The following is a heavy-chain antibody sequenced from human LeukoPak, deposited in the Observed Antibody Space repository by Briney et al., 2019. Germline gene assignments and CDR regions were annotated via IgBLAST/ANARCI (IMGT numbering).Heavy chain of an antibody. J-gene: IGHJ4*02. D-gene: IGHD2-2*01. CDR2: IIPIFGTA. CDR1: GGTFSSYA. Sequence: GASVKVSCKASGGTFSSYAISWVRQAPGQGLEWMGGIIPIFGTANYAQKFQGRVTITADESTSTAYMELSSLRSEDTAVYYCARASAYCSSTSCSLWYWGQGTLVTVSS. V-gene: IGHV1-69*13. CDR3: ARASAYCSSTSCSLWY.